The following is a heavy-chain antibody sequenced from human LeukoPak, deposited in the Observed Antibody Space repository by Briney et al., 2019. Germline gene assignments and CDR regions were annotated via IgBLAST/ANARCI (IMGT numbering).Heavy chain of an antibody. J-gene: IGHJ4*02. Sequence: ASVKVSCKASGYRFTSYGISWVRQAPGQGLEWMGWISAYNGNTNYAQKLQGRVTMTTDTSTSTAYMELRSLRSDDTAVYYCARGGDGDILTGLVFVYWGQGTLVTVSS. V-gene: IGHV1-18*01. CDR2: ISAYNGNT. D-gene: IGHD3-9*01. CDR1: GYRFTSYG. CDR3: ARGGDGDILTGLVFVY.